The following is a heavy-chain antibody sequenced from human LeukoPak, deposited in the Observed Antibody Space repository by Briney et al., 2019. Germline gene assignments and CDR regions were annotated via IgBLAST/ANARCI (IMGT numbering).Heavy chain of an antibody. J-gene: IGHJ4*02. D-gene: IGHD2-21*02. V-gene: IGHV3-49*03. CDR1: GFTFGDYA. CDR2: IRSKACGGTT. Sequence: GGSLRLSCTASGFTFGDYAMSWFRQAPGKGLEWVGFIRSKACGGTTEYAASVKGRFTISRDDSKSIAYLQMNSLKTEDTAVYYCTKVAGVVVTGKDYFDYWGQGTLVTVSS. CDR3: TKVAGVVVTGKDYFDY.